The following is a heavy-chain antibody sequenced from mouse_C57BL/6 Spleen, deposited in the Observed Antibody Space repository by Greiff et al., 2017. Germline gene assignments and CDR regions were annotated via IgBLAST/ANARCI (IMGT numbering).Heavy chain of an antibody. CDR3: AYYYDSSYDAMDY. D-gene: IGHD1-1*01. J-gene: IGHJ4*01. Sequence: EVQLQQSGPELVKPGASVKISCKASGYTFTNYYMNWVKQSHGKSLEWIGDLNPNNGGTSYNQKFKGKATLTVDKSSSTAYMELRSLTSEDSAVYYCAYYYDSSYDAMDYWGQGTSVTVSS. CDR1: GYTFTNYY. V-gene: IGHV1-26*01. CDR2: LNPNNGGT.